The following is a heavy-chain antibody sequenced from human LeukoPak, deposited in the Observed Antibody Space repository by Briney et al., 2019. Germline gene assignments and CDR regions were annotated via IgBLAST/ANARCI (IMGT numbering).Heavy chain of an antibody. CDR2: IYYRGST. D-gene: IGHD1-26*01. V-gene: IGHV4-38-2*02. J-gene: IGHJ4*02. CDR1: GYSISSGYY. Sequence: PSETLSLTCTVSGYSISSGYYWGWIRQPPGRGLEWIASIYYRGSTHYNPSLASLKSRVTISGDTSKNQFSLKLGSVTAADTAVYYCARYREVGATVDYWGQGTLVTVSS. CDR3: ARYREVGATVDY.